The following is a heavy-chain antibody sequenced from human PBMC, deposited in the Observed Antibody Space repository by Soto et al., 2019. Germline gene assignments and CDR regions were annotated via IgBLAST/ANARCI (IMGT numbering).Heavy chain of an antibody. D-gene: IGHD2-15*01. CDR2: IYYSGST. Sequence: QVQLQESGPGLVKPSQTLSLTCTVSGGSISSGGYYWSWIRQHPGKGLEWIGYIYYSGSTYYNPSLKSRATISVETTKNQFSLKLGHVTAADAAVYYCARDSGLGGCSGGSCLDAFDIWGQGTMVTVSS. V-gene: IGHV4-31*03. J-gene: IGHJ3*02. CDR1: GGSISSGGYY. CDR3: ARDSGLGGCSGGSCLDAFDI.